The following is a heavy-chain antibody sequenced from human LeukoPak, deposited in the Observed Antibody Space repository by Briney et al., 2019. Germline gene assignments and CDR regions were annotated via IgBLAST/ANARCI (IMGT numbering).Heavy chain of an antibody. V-gene: IGHV4-30-2*01. CDR3: ARDAAYNWNRGYGMDV. CDR1: GGSISSGGYS. J-gene: IGHJ6*02. CDR2: IYHSGST. D-gene: IGHD1-20*01. Sequence: PSQTLSLTCAVSGGSISSGGYSWSWIRQPPGKGLEWIGYIYHSGSTYYNPSLKSRVTISVDRSKNQFSLKLSSVTAADTAVYYCARDAAYNWNRGYGMDVWGQGTTVTVSS.